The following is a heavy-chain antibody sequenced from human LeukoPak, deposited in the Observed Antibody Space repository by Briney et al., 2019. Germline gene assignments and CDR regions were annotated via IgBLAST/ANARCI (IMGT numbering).Heavy chain of an antibody. CDR3: ARKKLVARGYFDF. CDR1: GDSISNSGYY. D-gene: IGHD6-13*01. J-gene: IGHJ4*02. CDR2: INHSGTI. V-gene: IGHV4-39*01. Sequence: PSETLSLTCTVSGDSISNSGYYWDWIRQSPGKGLEWIGSINHSGTIYYEPSLKSRVTISVDASKNQFSLKLSSVTAADTNIYYCARKKLVARGYFDFWGRGIPVTVS.